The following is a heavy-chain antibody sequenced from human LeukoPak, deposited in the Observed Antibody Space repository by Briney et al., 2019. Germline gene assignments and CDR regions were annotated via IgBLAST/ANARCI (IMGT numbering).Heavy chain of an antibody. V-gene: IGHV3-7*01. CDR1: GFAFSSHY. Sequence: GGSLRLSCAASGFAFSSHYMTWVRQVPGKGLEWVATIKQSGSETYYVDSVKGRFTISRDDAKSSLYLQMNSLGVDDTAVYYCTRGQQMVLWFDPWGQGTLVAVSS. J-gene: IGHJ5*02. D-gene: IGHD6-13*01. CDR2: IKQSGSET. CDR3: TRGQQMVLWFDP.